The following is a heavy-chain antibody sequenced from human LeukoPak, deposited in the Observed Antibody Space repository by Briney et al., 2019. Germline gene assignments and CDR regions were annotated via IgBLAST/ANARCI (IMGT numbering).Heavy chain of an antibody. V-gene: IGHV3-30*18. CDR2: ISHDGNNK. J-gene: IGHJ6*02. CDR1: GITFSTYG. D-gene: IGHD6-13*01. Sequence: GGSLRLSCVASGITFSTYGMYWVRQAPGKGLEWVAVISHDGNNKYYADSVKGRFTISRDNSRNTLYLQMNSLRAEDTAVYYCTNAGRDSTSTISCGMDVWGQGTTVTVSS. CDR3: TNAGRDSTSTISCGMDV.